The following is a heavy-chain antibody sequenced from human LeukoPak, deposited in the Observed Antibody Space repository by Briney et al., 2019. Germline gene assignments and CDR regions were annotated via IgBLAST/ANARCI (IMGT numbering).Heavy chain of an antibody. J-gene: IGHJ4*02. D-gene: IGHD2-15*01. V-gene: IGHV1-8*01. Sequence: SVKVSCKASGYTFTSYDINWVRQATGQGLEWTGWMNPNSGNTGYAQKFQGRVTMTRNTSISTAYMELSSLRSEDTAVYYCARAGGYCGRISCPYYFDYWGQGSLVAVSS. CDR1: GYTFTSYD. CDR2: MNPNSGNT. CDR3: ARAGGYCGRISCPYYFDY.